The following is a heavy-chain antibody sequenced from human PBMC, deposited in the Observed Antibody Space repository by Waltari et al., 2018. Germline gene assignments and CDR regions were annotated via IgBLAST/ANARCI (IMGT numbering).Heavy chain of an antibody. V-gene: IGHV3-30*01. CDR3: ARDDYGGNSGAFDY. Sequence: QVQLVESGGGVVQPGRSLRLSCAASGFTFSSYAMHWVRQAPGKGLEWVAVISYDGSNKYYADSVKGRFTISRDNSKNTLYLQMNSLRAEDTAVYYCARDDYGGNSGAFDYWGQGTLVTVSS. CDR2: ISYDGSNK. D-gene: IGHD4-17*01. CDR1: GFTFSSYA. J-gene: IGHJ4*02.